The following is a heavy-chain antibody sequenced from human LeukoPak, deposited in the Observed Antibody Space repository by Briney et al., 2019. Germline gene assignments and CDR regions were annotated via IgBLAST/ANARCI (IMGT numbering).Heavy chain of an antibody. CDR1: GFTFSDYY. J-gene: IGHJ4*02. CDR2: ISSSGSTI. Sequence: GGSLRLSCAASGFTFSDYYMSWIRQAPGKGLEWVSYISSSGSTIYYADSVKGRFTISRDNAKNSLYLQMNSLRAEDTAVYYCARQLEYSGYDTGYFDYWGQGTLVTVSS. V-gene: IGHV3-11*01. CDR3: ARQLEYSGYDTGYFDY. D-gene: IGHD5-12*01.